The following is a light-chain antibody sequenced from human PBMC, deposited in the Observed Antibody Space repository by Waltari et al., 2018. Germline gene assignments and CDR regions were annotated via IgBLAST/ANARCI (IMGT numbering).Light chain of an antibody. CDR3: QHYLRLPVT. CDR1: QSVSRA. J-gene: IGKJ1*01. CDR2: GAS. V-gene: IGKV3-20*01. Sequence: CRASQSVSRALAWYQQKPGQAPRLRIDGASTRATGIPDRFSGSGSGTDFSLTISRLEPDDFAVYYCQHYLRLPVTFGQGTTVEI.